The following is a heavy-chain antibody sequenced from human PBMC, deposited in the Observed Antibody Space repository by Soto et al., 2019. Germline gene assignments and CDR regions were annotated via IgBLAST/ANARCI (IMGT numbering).Heavy chain of an antibody. V-gene: IGHV3-23*01. J-gene: IGHJ4*02. CDR2: MTGSGGDI. Sequence: GGSLRLSCAASGLSFSRYAMMWVRQAPGKGQEWVAGMTGSGGDIRYADSVKGRFTISKDNSKNTLYLQMNSLRAEDTAIYYCAKDAVYNDGLWIVANWGQGTLVTVSS. CDR3: AKDAVYNDGLWIVAN. D-gene: IGHD2-21*01. CDR1: GLSFSRYA.